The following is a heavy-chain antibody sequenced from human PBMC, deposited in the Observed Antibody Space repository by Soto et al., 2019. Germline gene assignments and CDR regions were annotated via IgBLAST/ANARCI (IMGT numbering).Heavy chain of an antibody. CDR1: GFAVRHNY. Sequence: EVQLVESGGGLVQPGGSLRLSCTASGFAVRHNYMTWVRQAPGKGLEWVSLIYSDGDTAYADSVKGRFTISRHTSQNTLYLQMNSLRAEDTAVYYCARKTDSIPSGGDVWGKGTAVTVSS. J-gene: IGHJ6*04. CDR3: ARKTDSIPSGGDV. CDR2: IYSDGDT. D-gene: IGHD3-10*01. V-gene: IGHV3-53*04.